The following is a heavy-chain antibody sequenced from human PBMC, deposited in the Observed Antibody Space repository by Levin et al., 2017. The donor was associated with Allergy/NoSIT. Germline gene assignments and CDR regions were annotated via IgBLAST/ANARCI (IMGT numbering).Heavy chain of an antibody. J-gene: IGHJ3*02. CDR2: ISGSGGST. CDR3: AKDLGSITMVQGALPDAFDI. D-gene: IGHD3-10*01. Sequence: QPGGSLRLSCAASGFTFSSYAMSWVRQAPGKGLEWVSAISGSGGSTYYADSVKGRFTISRDNSKNTLYLQMNSLRAEDTAVYYCAKDLGSITMVQGALPDAFDIWGQGTMVTVSS. CDR1: GFTFSSYA. V-gene: IGHV3-23*01.